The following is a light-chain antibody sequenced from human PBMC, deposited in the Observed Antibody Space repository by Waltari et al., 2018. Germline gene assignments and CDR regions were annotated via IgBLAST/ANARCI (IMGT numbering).Light chain of an antibody. CDR3: SAWDDSLNAWV. V-gene: IGLV1-44*01. CDR1: SSNIGIYA. J-gene: IGLJ3*02. CDR2: YNN. Sequence: QSVLTQPPSVSGTPGQRVTISCPGSSSNIGIYAVTWYQQFPGTAPKLLIYYNNQRPSGVPDRFSGSKSGTSASLAISGLQSADEADYHCSAWDDSLNAWVFGGGTRLTVL.